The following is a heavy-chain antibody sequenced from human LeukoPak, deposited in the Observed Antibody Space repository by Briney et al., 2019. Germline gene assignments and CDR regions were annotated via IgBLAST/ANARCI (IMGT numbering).Heavy chain of an antibody. CDR2: NSAYNSNT. CDR1: GYTFSHYG. D-gene: IGHD3-16*01. CDR3: VRDGGGLYYYYYMDV. V-gene: IGHV1-18*01. J-gene: IGHJ6*03. Sequence: ASLKVPCTASGYTFSHYGINWVRHPPGQVLKWIGWNSAYNSNTNYAQNLQGRVTMTADTSTSIAYMELRSLRPDDTAVYYCVRDGGGLYYYYYMDVWGTGTTVTVSS.